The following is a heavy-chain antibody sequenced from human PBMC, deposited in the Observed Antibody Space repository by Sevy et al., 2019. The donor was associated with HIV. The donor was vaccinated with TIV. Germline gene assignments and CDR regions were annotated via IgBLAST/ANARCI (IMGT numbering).Heavy chain of an antibody. CDR3: ARGGHPYYYYYMDV. J-gene: IGHJ6*03. Sequence: ASVKVSCKASGYPFTNFDIYWVRQAAGQGLEWMGWMNPHSGKVGYARQFQGRVTMTRDTSISTVFMELRSLRSADTAIYYCARGGHPYYYYYMDVWGKGTTVTVSS. V-gene: IGHV1-8*01. CDR1: GYPFTNFD. CDR2: MNPHSGKV.